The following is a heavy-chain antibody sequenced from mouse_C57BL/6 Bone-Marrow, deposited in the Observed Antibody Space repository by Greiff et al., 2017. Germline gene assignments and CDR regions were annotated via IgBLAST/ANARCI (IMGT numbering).Heavy chain of an antibody. CDR1: GFTFSSYG. CDR2: ISSGGSYT. Sequence: EVQVVESGGDLVKPGGSLKLSCAASGFTFSSYGMSWVRQPPAKRLAWVATISSGGSYTYYPDSVKGRFTISRDNAKNTLYLQMSSLKSEDTAMYYCARHGNYVPYYAMDYWGQGTSVTVSS. J-gene: IGHJ4*01. CDR3: ARHGNYVPYYAMDY. D-gene: IGHD1-1*01. V-gene: IGHV5-6*01.